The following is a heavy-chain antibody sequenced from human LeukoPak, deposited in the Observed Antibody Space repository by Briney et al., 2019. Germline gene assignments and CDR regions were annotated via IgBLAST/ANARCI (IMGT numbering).Heavy chain of an antibody. CDR2: IDPNSGGT. CDR3: AREADIVSFDL. Sequence: ASVKVSCKASGYTFTVNHVHWVRQAPGQGLEWMGWIDPNSGGTKYAQKFQDRVAMTSDTSISTDYMELRGLRYDDTGVYFCAREADIVSFDLWGRGSLVTVSS. CDR1: GYTFTVNH. V-gene: IGHV1-2*02. J-gene: IGHJ2*01. D-gene: IGHD3-16*02.